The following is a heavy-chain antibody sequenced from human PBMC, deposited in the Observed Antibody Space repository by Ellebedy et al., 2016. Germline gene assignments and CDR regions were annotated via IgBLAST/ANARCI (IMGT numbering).Heavy chain of an antibody. CDR3: ARVGGEITMVRGDYNFDY. V-gene: IGHV1-8*01. Sequence: ASVKVSCXASGYTFTSYDINWVRQATGQGLEWVGWMNPNSGNTGYAQKFQGRVTITADESTSTAYMELSSLRSEDTAVYYCARVGGEITMVRGDYNFDYWGQGTLVTVSS. CDR1: GYTFTSYD. CDR2: MNPNSGNT. J-gene: IGHJ4*02. D-gene: IGHD3-10*01.